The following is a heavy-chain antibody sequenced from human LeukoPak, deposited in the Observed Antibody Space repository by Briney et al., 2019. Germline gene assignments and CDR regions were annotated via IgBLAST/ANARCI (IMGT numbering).Heavy chain of an antibody. CDR1: GYTFTSYY. V-gene: IGHV1-46*01. J-gene: IGHJ4*02. D-gene: IGHD4-17*01. Sequence: ASVKVSCKASGYTFTSYYMHWVRQAPGQGLEWMGIINPSGGSTSYAQKFQGRVTMTRDTYTSTVYIELSSLRSEDTAVYYCARVSVTTFYYFDYWGQGTLVTVSS. CDR2: INPSGGST. CDR3: ARVSVTTFYYFDY.